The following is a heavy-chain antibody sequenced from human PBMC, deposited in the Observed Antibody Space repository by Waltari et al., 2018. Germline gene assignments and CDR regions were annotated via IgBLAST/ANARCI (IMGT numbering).Heavy chain of an antibody. J-gene: IGHJ4*02. CDR1: GYNXIGYY. Sequence: QVQLVQSGAAVKKXGASVNVSCXASGYNXIGYYIHWVRQAPGQGLEWMGWINPNXGGTKYAQXYQGXVTXTRXTXIXTAYMELXXXGSDXMAVFYCARXXARNFDYXGQGTLVTVXS. V-gene: IGHV1-2*02. CDR2: INPNXGGT. CDR3: ARXXARNFDY.